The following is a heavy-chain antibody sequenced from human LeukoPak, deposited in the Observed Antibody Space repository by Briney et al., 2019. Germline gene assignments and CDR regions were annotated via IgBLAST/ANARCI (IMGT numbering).Heavy chain of an antibody. J-gene: IGHJ4*02. V-gene: IGHV1-18*01. CDR3: TSGGFDSSGYYYLDY. Sequence: ASVKVSCKASGYTFTSYGISWVRQAPGQGLEWMGWISAYNGNTNYAQKLQGRVTMTTDTSTSTAYMELSRLRSDDTAVYYCTSGGFDSSGYYYLDYWGQGTLVTVSS. D-gene: IGHD3-22*01. CDR1: GYTFTSYG. CDR2: ISAYNGNT.